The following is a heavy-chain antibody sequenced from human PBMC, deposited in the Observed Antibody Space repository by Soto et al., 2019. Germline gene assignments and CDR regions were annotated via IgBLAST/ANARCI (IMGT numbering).Heavy chain of an antibody. Sequence: LTCAVYGGSFIPYFWTWIRQPPGTGMEWLGEINHSGSTNFNPSLKSRLTISMDTSKNQFSLQLNSVTAADAAVYYCTSFSGGSYSGFDFWCQRIPVTV. CDR1: GGSFIPYF. V-gene: IGHV4-34*01. D-gene: IGHD6-19*01. J-gene: IGHJ4*02. CDR3: TSFSGGSYSGFDF. CDR2: INHSGST.